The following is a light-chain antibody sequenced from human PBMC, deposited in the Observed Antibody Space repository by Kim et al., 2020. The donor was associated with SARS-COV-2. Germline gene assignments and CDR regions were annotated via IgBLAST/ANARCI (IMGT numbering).Light chain of an antibody. V-gene: IGLV3-21*04. J-gene: IGLJ3*02. Sequence: ARGETARITCGGNNIGSEGVQWYQQKSGQAPVLLIYFDSDWPSGIPERFSGSNSGNTATLTIRRVEAGDEADYYCQVWNSAGDQWVFGGGTQLTVL. CDR3: QVWNSAGDQWV. CDR1: NIGSEG. CDR2: FDS.